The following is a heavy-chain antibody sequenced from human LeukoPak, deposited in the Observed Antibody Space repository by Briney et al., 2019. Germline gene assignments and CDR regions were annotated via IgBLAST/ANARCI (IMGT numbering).Heavy chain of an antibody. J-gene: IGHJ4*02. V-gene: IGHV4-31*03. CDR1: GDSFTSGGSY. D-gene: IGHD5/OR15-5a*01. CDR3: ARAVPECRT. CDR2: IYYTGST. Sequence: SETLSLTCTVSGDSFTSGGSYWTWLRQHPGRGLEWIGYIYYTGSTFYNPSLKSRLTLSVDTSKNQFSLKLTSMTAADTAVYFCARAVPECRTWGQRTRLTLSS.